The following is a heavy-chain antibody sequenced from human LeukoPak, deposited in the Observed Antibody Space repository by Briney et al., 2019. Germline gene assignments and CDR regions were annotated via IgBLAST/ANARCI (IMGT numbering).Heavy chain of an antibody. D-gene: IGHD3-22*01. J-gene: IGHJ4*02. CDR3: ARDRYYYDSSGYYYIDY. Sequence: SETLSLTCTVSGSSISSYYWSWIRQPAGKGLEWIGRIHTSGSTNYNPSLKSRVTMSGDTSKNQFSLKLSSVTAADTAVYYCARDRYYYDSSGYYYIDYWGQGTLVTVSS. CDR1: GSSISSYY. V-gene: IGHV4-4*07. CDR2: IHTSGST.